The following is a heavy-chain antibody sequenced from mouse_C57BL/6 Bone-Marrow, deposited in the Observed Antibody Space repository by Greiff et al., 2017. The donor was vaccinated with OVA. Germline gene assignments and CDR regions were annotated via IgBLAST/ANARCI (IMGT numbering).Heavy chain of an antibody. CDR2: INPNNGGT. V-gene: IGHV1-26*01. CDR3: ARFYFTTVAPHYYAMDY. J-gene: IGHJ4*01. CDR1: GYTFTDYY. D-gene: IGHD1-1*01. Sequence: EVQLQQSGPELVKPGASVKISCKASGYTFTDYYMNWVKQSHGKSLEWIGDINPNNGGTSYNQKFKGKATLTVDKSSSTAYMELRSLTSEDSAVYYCARFYFTTVAPHYYAMDYWGQGTSVTVSS.